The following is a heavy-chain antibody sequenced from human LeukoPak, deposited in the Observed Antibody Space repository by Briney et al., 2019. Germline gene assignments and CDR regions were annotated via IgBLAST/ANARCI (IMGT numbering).Heavy chain of an antibody. J-gene: IGHJ4*02. CDR3: ARDGQAFNSNWDYFEY. CDR1: GFTFSSYG. V-gene: IGHV3-33*01. D-gene: IGHD7-27*01. Sequence: GRSLRLSCAASGFTFSSYGMHWVRQAPGKGLEWVAVIWYDGSNKYYADSVKGRFTISRDNSKSTIYLHMNNLRAEDTALYYCARDGQAFNSNWDYFEYWGQGTPVTVSS. CDR2: IWYDGSNK.